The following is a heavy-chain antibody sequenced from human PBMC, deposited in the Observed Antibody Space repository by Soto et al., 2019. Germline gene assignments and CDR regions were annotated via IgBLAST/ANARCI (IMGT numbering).Heavy chain of an antibody. CDR1: GYSFTSYW. D-gene: IGHD6-13*01. CDR3: ARHPGPYSSSHNWFDP. V-gene: IGHV5-10-1*01. Sequence: GESLKISCKGSGYSFTSYWISWVRQMPGKGLEWMGRIDPSDSYTNYSPSFQGHVTISADKSISTAYLQWSSLKASDTAMYYCARHPGPYSSSHNWFDPWGQGTLVTVS. CDR2: IDPSDSYT. J-gene: IGHJ5*02.